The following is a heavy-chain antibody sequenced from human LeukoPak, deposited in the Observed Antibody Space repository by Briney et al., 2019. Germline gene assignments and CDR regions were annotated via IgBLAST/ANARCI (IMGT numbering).Heavy chain of an antibody. CDR2: IGKDGSNK. V-gene: IGHV3-30*02. D-gene: IGHD2-15*01. CDR1: GFTFSSYG. J-gene: IGHJ4*02. Sequence: GGSLRLPCAASGFTFSSYGMHWVRQAPGKGLEWVQFIGKDGSNKYYADSVKGRFTISRDNSKNTLYLQMNSLRAEDTAVYYCAREQETYCSGGSCYWFDYWGQGTLVTVSS. CDR3: AREQETYCSGGSCYWFDY.